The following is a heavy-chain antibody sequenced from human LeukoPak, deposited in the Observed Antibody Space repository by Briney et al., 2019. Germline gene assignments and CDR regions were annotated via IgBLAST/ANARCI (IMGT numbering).Heavy chain of an antibody. D-gene: IGHD4-17*01. J-gene: IGHJ4*02. V-gene: IGHV4-39*01. Sequence: SQTLSLTCTVSGGSISSGSYYWGWIRQPPGKGLEWIGSIYYSGSTYYNPSLKSRVTISVDTSKNQFSLKLSSVTAADTAVYYCARHRNEYDYGDYQVIDYWGQGTLVTVSS. CDR2: IYYSGST. CDR1: GGSISSGSYY. CDR3: ARHRNEYDYGDYQVIDY.